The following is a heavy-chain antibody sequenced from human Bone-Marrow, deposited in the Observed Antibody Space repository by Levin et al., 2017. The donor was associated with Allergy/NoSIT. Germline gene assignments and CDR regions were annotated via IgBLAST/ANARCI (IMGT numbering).Heavy chain of an antibody. CDR1: GFTFSNAW. V-gene: IGHV3-15*01. Sequence: GGSLRLSCAASGFTFSNAWMSWVRQAPGKGLEWVGRIKSKTDGGTTDYAAPVKGRFTISRDDSKNTLYLQMNSLKTEDTAVYYCTTDRVYYGSGILVGGPDAFDIWGQGTMVTVSS. D-gene: IGHD3-10*01. J-gene: IGHJ3*02. CDR2: IKSKTDGGTT. CDR3: TTDRVYYGSGILVGGPDAFDI.